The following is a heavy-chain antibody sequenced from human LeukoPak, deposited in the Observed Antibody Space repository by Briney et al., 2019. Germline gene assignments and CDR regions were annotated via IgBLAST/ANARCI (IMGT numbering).Heavy chain of an antibody. J-gene: IGHJ4*02. Sequence: ASVKVSCKVSGYTLTELSMHWVRQAPGKGLEWMGGFDPEDGETIYAQKFQGRVTMTEDTSTDTAYMELSRLRSDDTAVYYCARSFGRGYSFVDYWGQGTLVTVSS. CDR3: ARSFGRGYSFVDY. CDR1: GYTLTELS. CDR2: FDPEDGET. D-gene: IGHD5-18*01. V-gene: IGHV1-24*01.